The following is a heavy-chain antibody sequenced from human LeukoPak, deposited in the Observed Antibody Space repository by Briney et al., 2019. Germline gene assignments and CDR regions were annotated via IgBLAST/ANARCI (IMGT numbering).Heavy chain of an antibody. CDR3: ARMGRKVVGRDYYYGMDV. D-gene: IGHD3-22*01. CDR1: GFTFRSYW. V-gene: IGHV3-7*01. Sequence: PAGSLRLSCAASGFTFRSYWMSWVRQAPGKGLEWVANIKPNGGAKYYVGSVKGRFTIARVNAKNSLYLQMKRLRAEETAVYYGARMGRKVVGRDYYYGMDVWGQGTTVTVSS. CDR2: IKPNGGAK. J-gene: IGHJ6*02.